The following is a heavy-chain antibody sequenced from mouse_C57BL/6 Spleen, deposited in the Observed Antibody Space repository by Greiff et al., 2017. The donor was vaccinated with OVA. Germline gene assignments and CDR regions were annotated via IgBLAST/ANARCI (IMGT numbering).Heavy chain of an antibody. CDR3: AREMGRAYFDY. CDR2: INYDGSST. J-gene: IGHJ2*01. Sequence: DVHLVESEGGLVQPGSSMKLSCTASGFTFSDYYMAWVRQVPEKGLEWVANINYDGSSTYYLDSLKSRFIISRDNAKNILYLQMSSLKSEDTATYYCAREMGRAYFDYWGQGTTLTVSS. V-gene: IGHV5-16*01. D-gene: IGHD4-1*01. CDR1: GFTFSDYY.